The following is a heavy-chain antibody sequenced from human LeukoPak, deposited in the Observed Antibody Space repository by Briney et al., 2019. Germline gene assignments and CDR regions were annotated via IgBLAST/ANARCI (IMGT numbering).Heavy chain of an antibody. V-gene: IGHV4-61*02. D-gene: IGHD6-13*01. CDR2: IYTSGST. Sequence: PSETLSLTCTVSGGSISSGSYYWSWIRQPAGKGLEWIGRIYTSGSTNYNPSLKSRVTISVDTSKNQFSLKLSSVTAADTAVYYCARADSSWYYFDYWGQGTLVTVSS. J-gene: IGHJ4*02. CDR1: GGSISSGSYY. CDR3: ARADSSWYYFDY.